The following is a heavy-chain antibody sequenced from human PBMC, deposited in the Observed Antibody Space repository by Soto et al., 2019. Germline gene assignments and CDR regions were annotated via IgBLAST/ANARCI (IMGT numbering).Heavy chain of an antibody. V-gene: IGHV3-30*03. J-gene: IGHJ4*02. D-gene: IGHD2-2*01. CDR1: GFTFSSYG. CDR3: ARYCSSTSCYFSVDDY. Sequence: GGSLRLSCAASGFTFSSYGMHWVRQAPGKGLEWVAVISYDGSNKYYADSVKGRFTISRDNSKNTLYLQMNSLRAEDTAVYYCARYCSSTSCYFSVDDYWGQGTLVTVSS. CDR2: ISYDGSNK.